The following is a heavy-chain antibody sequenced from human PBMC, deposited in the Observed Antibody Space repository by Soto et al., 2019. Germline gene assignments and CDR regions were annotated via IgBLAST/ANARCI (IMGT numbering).Heavy chain of an antibody. J-gene: IGHJ4*02. CDR2: ISYDGSNK. D-gene: IGHD4-17*01. V-gene: IGHV3-30-3*01. CDR3: ARESYGDYYFDY. CDR1: GFTFRSYA. Sequence: GGSLRLSCAASGFTFRSYAMHWVRQAPGKGLEWVAVISYDGSNKFYADSVKGRFTISRDNSKNTLYLQMNNLRAEDTAVYYCARESYGDYYFDYWGQGTLVTVSS.